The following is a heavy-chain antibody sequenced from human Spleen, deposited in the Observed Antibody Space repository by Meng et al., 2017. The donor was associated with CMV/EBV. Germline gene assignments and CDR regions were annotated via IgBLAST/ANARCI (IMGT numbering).Heavy chain of an antibody. CDR3: ARAPVDSSGYSYYYYYGMDV. J-gene: IGHJ6*02. CDR1: GGTFSSYA. V-gene: IGHV1-69*10. D-gene: IGHD3-22*01. Sequence: SVKVSCKASGGTFSSYAISWVRHAPGQGLEWMGGIIPILGIANYAQKFQGRVTITADKSTSTAYMELSSLRSEDTAVYYCARAPVDSSGYSYYYYYGMDVWGQGTTVTVSS. CDR2: IIPILGIA.